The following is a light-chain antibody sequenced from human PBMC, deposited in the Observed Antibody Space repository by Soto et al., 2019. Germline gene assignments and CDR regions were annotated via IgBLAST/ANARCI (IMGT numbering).Light chain of an antibody. V-gene: IGKV3-20*01. CDR3: QPYGSSRT. J-gene: IGKJ1*01. CDR2: GAS. CDR1: QSVSSSY. Sequence: DIVLTQSSGTLPLSPGERATRSCRASQSVSSSYLASYQQKPGQAPRLLIYGASIRATGIPDRFSGSGSGTDFTLTISRLEPEDFAVYYCQPYGSSRTFGQGSKV.